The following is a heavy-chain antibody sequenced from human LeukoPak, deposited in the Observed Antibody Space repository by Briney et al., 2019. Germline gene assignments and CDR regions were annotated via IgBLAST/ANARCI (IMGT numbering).Heavy chain of an antibody. Sequence: SQTLSLTCVTSGDSVSSNSAAWNWIRQSPARSLEWLGRTYYRCKWYNDYAVSVKSRITIKPDTSKNQFVLQLDSVTPEDTAVYYCSRETSHFDYWGQGTLVTVSS. CDR2: TYYRCKWYN. J-gene: IGHJ4*02. CDR3: SRETSHFDY. CDR1: GDSVSSNSAA. V-gene: IGHV6-1*01.